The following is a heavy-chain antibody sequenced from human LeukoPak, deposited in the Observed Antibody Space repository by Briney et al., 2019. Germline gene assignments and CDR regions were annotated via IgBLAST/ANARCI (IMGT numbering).Heavy chain of an antibody. J-gene: IGHJ4*02. V-gene: IGHV3-23*01. CDR1: GFTLSNYG. D-gene: IGHD3-22*01. CDR2: ISGSGGRT. Sequence: GGSLRLSCAVSGFTLSNYGMSWVRQAPGKGLEWVAGISGSGGRTNYADSVEGRFTISRDNPKNTLYLQMNSLRVEDTAVYFCAKRGVVIRVILVGFHKEAYYFDSWGQGALVTVSS. CDR3: AKRGVVIRVILVGFHKEAYYFDS.